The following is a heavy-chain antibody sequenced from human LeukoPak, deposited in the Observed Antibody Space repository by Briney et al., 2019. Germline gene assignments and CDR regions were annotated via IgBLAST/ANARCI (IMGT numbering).Heavy chain of an antibody. CDR1: GFTFSSYW. Sequence: GGSLRLSCAASGFTFSSYWMSWVRQAPGKGLEWVANIKQDGSEKYYVDSVKGRSTISRDNAKNSLYLRMNSLRAEDTAVYYCARDITIFGVVGGYFDYWGQGTLVTVSS. V-gene: IGHV3-7*01. J-gene: IGHJ4*02. CDR3: ARDITIFGVVGGYFDY. CDR2: IKQDGSEK. D-gene: IGHD3-3*01.